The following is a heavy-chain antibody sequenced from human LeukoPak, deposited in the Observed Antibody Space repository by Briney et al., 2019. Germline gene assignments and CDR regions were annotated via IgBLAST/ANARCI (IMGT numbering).Heavy chain of an antibody. V-gene: IGHV6-1*01. CDR3: ARDAGSGWSSFDY. CDR2: TNYRSKWYN. CDR1: GDSVSSNSAA. J-gene: IGHJ4*02. Sequence: SQTLSLTCAISGDSVSSNSAAWNWIRQSPSRGLEWLGRTNYRSKWYNDYAVSMKSRITINPDTSKDQFSLQLNSVTPEDTAVYYCARDAGSGWSSFDYWGQGTLVTVSS. D-gene: IGHD6-19*01.